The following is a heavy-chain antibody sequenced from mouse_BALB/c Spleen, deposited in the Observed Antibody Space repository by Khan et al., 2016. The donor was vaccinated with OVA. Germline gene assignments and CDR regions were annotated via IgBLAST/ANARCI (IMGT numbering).Heavy chain of an antibody. D-gene: IGHD2-10*01. CDR2: INTYTGEP. CDR3: ARPPYFSYVLDN. CDR1: GHTFTKFG. Sequence: QIQLVQSGPEVMKPGETVKISCKASGHTFTKFGMNWVKQAPGKGLKWMGWINTYTGEPTYADDFNGRFAFSLETSASTAYLQINNLKNEDTATYFCARPPYFSYVLDNWGQGTSVTVSS. J-gene: IGHJ4*01. V-gene: IGHV9-3-1*01.